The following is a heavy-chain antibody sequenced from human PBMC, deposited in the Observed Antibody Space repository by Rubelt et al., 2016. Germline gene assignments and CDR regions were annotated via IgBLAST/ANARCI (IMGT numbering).Heavy chain of an antibody. CDR1: GFTFSSYA. CDR2: ISGSGGTT. J-gene: IGHJ4*02. D-gene: IGHD3-10*02. Sequence: GGGLVQPGGSLRLSCAASGFTFSSYAMSWVRQAPGKGLEWVSAISGSGGTTYYADSLRGRFAISRDNSKNTVFLQMNSLRVEDTAVYYCAKSTMLVEPYYSDYWGQGALVTVSS. CDR3: AKSTMLVEPYYSDY. V-gene: IGHV3-23*01.